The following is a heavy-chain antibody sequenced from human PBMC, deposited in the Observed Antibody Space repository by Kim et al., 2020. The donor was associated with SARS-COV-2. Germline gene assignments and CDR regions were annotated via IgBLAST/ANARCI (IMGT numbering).Heavy chain of an antibody. J-gene: IGHJ6*02. CDR2: ISYDESNK. V-gene: IGHV3-33*05. CDR1: GFTFSSYG. Sequence: GGSLRLSCAASGFTFSSYGMHWVRQAPGKGLEWVAVISYDESNKYYADSVKGRFTISRDNSKNTLYLQMNSLSAEDTAVYYCARDARYFDWDGMDVWG. D-gene: IGHD3-9*01. CDR3: ARDARYFDWDGMDV.